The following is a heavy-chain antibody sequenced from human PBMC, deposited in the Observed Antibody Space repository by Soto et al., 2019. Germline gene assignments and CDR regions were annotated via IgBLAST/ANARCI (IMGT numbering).Heavy chain of an antibody. D-gene: IGHD3-22*01. V-gene: IGHV4-30-2*01. CDR2: IYHSGNT. CDR1: GGSIDIGGSS. Sequence: PSETLSLTCAVSGGSIDIGGSSWSWIRQPPGKGLEWIGYIYHSGNTYYNPSLRSRLTMSVDSSKNQFSLKLSSVTAADTAVYFCARASYYYDSSGFYSYYFDYWGQGTLVTVSS. CDR3: ARASYYYDSSGFYSYYFDY. J-gene: IGHJ4*02.